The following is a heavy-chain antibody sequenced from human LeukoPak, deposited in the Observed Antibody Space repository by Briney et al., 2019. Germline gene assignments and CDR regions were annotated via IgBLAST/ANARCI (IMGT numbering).Heavy chain of an antibody. Sequence: SETLSLTCTVSGGSISSYYWSWIRQPAGKGLEWIGYIYYSGSTNYNPTLKSRVTISVDTSKNQFSLKLSSVTAADTAVYYCARAPYCSSTSCYSDYWGQGTLVTVSS. V-gene: IGHV4-59*01. CDR1: GGSISSYY. J-gene: IGHJ4*02. D-gene: IGHD2-2*02. CDR3: ARAPYCSSTSCYSDY. CDR2: IYYSGST.